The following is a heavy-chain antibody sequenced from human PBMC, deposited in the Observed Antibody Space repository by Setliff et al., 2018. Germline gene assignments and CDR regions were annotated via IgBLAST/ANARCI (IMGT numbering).Heavy chain of an antibody. Sequence: SETLSLTCTVSGGSISSGGYYWSWIRQHPGKGLEWIGYIYYSGSTSYYNPSLKSRVTMSIDKSKNEFSLKMSSVTAADTAVYYCVRDAGDGYGVDAYAGGGLDIWGQGTMVTVSS. J-gene: IGHJ3*02. CDR3: VRDAGDGYGVDAYAGGGLDI. CDR2: IYYSGSTS. D-gene: IGHD4-17*01. CDR1: GGSISSGGYY. V-gene: IGHV4-31*09.